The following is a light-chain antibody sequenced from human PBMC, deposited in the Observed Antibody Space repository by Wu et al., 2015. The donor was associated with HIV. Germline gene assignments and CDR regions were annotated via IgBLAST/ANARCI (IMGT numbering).Light chain of an antibody. CDR3: QQFNDWPRT. J-gene: IGKJ1*01. CDR2: DAS. V-gene: IGKV3-15*01. CDR1: QSVSSN. Sequence: EIVMTQSPATLSVSPGERATLSCRASQSVSSNLAWYQQKRGQAPRLLIYDASTRATGIPARFSGSGSGTEFTLTISSLQSEDFAVYYCQQFNDWPRTFGPRDQGGNQT.